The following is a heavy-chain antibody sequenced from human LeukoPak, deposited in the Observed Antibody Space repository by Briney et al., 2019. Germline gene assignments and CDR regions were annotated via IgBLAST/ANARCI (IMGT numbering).Heavy chain of an antibody. J-gene: IGHJ3*02. Sequence: GRSLRLSCAASGFTFSPYAMHWVRQAPGKGLEWVAVISYDGSNKYYTDSAKGRFTISRDNSKNTLYLQMNSLRAEDTAVYYCARDEYYDNLTGYSAFDIWGQGTMVTVSS. CDR2: ISYDGSNK. V-gene: IGHV3-30*04. D-gene: IGHD3-9*01. CDR3: ARDEYYDNLTGYSAFDI. CDR1: GFTFSPYA.